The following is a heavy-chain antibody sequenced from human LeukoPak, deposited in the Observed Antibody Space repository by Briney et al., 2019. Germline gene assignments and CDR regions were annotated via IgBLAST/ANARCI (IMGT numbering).Heavy chain of an antibody. V-gene: IGHV3-48*01. Sequence: PGGSLRLSCAASGFTFSSYSMNWVRQAPGKGLEWVSYISSSSSTIYYADSVKGRFTISRDNAKNSLYLQMNSLRAEDTAVYYCASYDSSGYYYHQNAFDIWGQGTMVTVSS. CDR1: GFTFSSYS. J-gene: IGHJ3*02. CDR2: ISSSSSTI. D-gene: IGHD3-22*01. CDR3: ASYDSSGYYYHQNAFDI.